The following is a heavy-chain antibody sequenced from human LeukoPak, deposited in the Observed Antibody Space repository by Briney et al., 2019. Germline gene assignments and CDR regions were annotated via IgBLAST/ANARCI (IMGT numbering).Heavy chain of an antibody. J-gene: IGHJ4*02. CDR1: GYTFTIYG. D-gene: IGHD3-22*01. V-gene: IGHV1-2*02. Sequence: ASVKVSCKASGYTFTIYGIIWVRQAPGQGLEWMGCINPSSGGTNYTQKFQGRVTMTRDTSISTAYMELSRLRSDDTAVYYCARGARMYYYDSSGYNDYWGQGTLVTVSS. CDR2: INPSSGGT. CDR3: ARGARMYYYDSSGYNDY.